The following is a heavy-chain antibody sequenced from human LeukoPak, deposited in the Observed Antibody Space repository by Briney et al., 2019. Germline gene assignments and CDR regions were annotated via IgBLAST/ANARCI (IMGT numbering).Heavy chain of an antibody. CDR3: AKVGATWIGGYYFDY. J-gene: IGHJ4*02. Sequence: PGGSLRLSCAASGFTFYDYAMHWVRQAPGKGLEWVSGISWNSGSIGYADSVKGRFTISRDNAKNSLYLQMNSLRAEDTALYYCAKVGATWIGGYYFDYWGQGTLVTVSS. CDR2: ISWNSGSI. V-gene: IGHV3-9*01. D-gene: IGHD1-26*01. CDR1: GFTFYDYA.